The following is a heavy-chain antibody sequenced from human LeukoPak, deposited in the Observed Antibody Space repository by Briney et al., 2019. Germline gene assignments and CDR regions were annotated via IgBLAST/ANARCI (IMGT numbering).Heavy chain of an antibody. D-gene: IGHD5-12*01. CDR1: GGSFSGYY. J-gene: IGHJ4*02. V-gene: IGHV4-34*01. CDR3: ARLYGGYVDYFDY. CDR2: INHSGST. Sequence: SETLSLTCAVYGGSFSGYYWSWIRQPPGKGLEWIGEINHSGSTNYNPSLKSRVTISVDTSKNQFPLKLSSVTAADTAVYYCARLYGGYVDYFDYWGQGTLVTVSS.